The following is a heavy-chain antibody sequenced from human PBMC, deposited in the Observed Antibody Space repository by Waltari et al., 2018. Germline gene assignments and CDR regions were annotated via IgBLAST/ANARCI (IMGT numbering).Heavy chain of an antibody. V-gene: IGHV4-39*01. J-gene: IGHJ4*02. D-gene: IGHD3-3*01. CDR1: GGSISSSSYY. Sequence: QLQLQESGPGLVKPSETLSLTCTVSGGSISSSSYYWGWIRQPPGKGLEWIGSIYYSGSTYYNPSLKRRVTISVDTSKNQFSLKLSSVTAADTAVYYCARHGRFLEWLVDYWGQGTLVTVSS. CDR2: IYYSGST. CDR3: ARHGRFLEWLVDY.